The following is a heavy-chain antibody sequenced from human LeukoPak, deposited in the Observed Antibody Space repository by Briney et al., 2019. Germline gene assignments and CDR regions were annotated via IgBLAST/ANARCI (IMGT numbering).Heavy chain of an antibody. J-gene: IGHJ4*02. V-gene: IGHV4-59*01. Sequence: GSLRLSFAASGFTFSDYYMNWVRQAPGKGLEWIGSIYYSGSTSYNPSLKSRVTISVDTSKNQFSLKLSSVTAADTAVYYCARRVYSTSWSYYFDYWGQGTLVTVSS. CDR3: ARRVYSTSWSYYFDY. CDR2: IYYSGST. CDR1: GFTFSDYY. D-gene: IGHD6-13*01.